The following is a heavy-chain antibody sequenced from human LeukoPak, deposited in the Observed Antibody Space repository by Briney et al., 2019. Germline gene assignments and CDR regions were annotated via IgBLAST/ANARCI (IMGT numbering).Heavy chain of an antibody. D-gene: IGHD3-10*01. CDR3: ARGGYYGLGNDFRFDP. Sequence: ASVKVSCKAYGYTLSDYYMHWVRQAPGQGLEWMGWINPIGGGTNYAQKFQGRVTISVDTSKNQFSLKLSSVTAADTAVYYCARGGYYGLGNDFRFDPWGQGTLVTVSS. J-gene: IGHJ5*02. V-gene: IGHV1-2*02. CDR1: GYTLSDYY. CDR2: INPIGGGT.